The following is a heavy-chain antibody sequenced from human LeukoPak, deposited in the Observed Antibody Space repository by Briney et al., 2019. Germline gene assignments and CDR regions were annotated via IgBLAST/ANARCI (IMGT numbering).Heavy chain of an antibody. CDR3: ARGEYDILTGYIDH. CDR2: ISGSGGST. Sequence: PGGSLRLSCAASGFTFKSYAMSWVRQAPGKGLEWVSTISGSGGSTHYADFVKGRFTVSRDNSKNTLYLQMNSLRAEDTAVYFCARGEYDILTGYIDHWGRGTLVTVSS. CDR1: GFTFKSYA. D-gene: IGHD3-9*01. J-gene: IGHJ4*01. V-gene: IGHV3-23*01.